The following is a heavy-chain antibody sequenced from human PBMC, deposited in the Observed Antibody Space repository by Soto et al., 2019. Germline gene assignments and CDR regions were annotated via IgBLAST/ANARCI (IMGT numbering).Heavy chain of an antibody. D-gene: IGHD3-3*01. Sequence: PGESLKISCKGSGYSFTSYWIGWVRQMPGKGLEWMGIIYPGDSNTRYSPSLQGQVTISVDKSINTAYLQWSSLKATDTAMYYCARHAYDFWSGHPNPRYYYGMHVWGQGTTVTLSS. CDR1: GYSFTSYW. CDR2: IYPGDSNT. V-gene: IGHV5-51*01. J-gene: IGHJ6*02. CDR3: ARHAYDFWSGHPNPRYYYGMHV.